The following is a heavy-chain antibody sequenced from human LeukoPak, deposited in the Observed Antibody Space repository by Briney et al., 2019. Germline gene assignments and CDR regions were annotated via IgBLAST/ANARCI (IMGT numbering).Heavy chain of an antibody. CDR2: ISSSSSTI. J-gene: IGHJ6*03. D-gene: IGHD6-6*01. V-gene: IGHV3-48*04. Sequence: GGSLRLSCAASGFTFSSYSMNWVRQAPGKGLEWVSYISSSSSTIYYADSVKGRFTISRDNAKNSLYLQMNSLRAEDTAVYYCARDGSSSYDYYYYYYMDVWGKGTTVTVSS. CDR3: ARDGSSSYDYYYYYYMDV. CDR1: GFTFSSYS.